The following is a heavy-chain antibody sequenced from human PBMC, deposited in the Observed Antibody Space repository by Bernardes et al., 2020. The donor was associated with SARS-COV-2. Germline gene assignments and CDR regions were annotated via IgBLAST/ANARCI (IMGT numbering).Heavy chain of an antibody. J-gene: IGHJ4*02. CDR3: AKSIGSIAAALFYYFND. CDR1: GYTFTAYY. V-gene: IGHV1-2*02. D-gene: IGHD6-13*01. Sequence: ASVKVSCKASGYTFTAYYMQWVRQAPGQGLEWMGWINPNSGGTNYAQKFQGRVTMTRDTSVGTAYVELSGLRADDTAVYYCAKSIGSIAAALFYYFNDWGQGTLVTVSS. CDR2: INPNSGGT.